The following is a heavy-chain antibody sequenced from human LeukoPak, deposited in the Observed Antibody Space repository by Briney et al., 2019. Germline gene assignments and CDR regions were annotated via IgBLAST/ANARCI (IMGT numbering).Heavy chain of an antibody. CDR2: INPNSGGT. CDR1: GYTFTGYY. J-gene: IGHJ5*02. CDR3: ARDRSSSSLGGFDP. V-gene: IGHV1-2*02. Sequence: ASVKVSCKASGYTFTGYYMHWVRQAPGQGLEWMGWINPNSGGTNYAQKFPGRVPITRDTSISTAYMELSRLRSDDTAVYYCARDRSSSSLGGFDPWGQGTLVTVSS. D-gene: IGHD6-6*01.